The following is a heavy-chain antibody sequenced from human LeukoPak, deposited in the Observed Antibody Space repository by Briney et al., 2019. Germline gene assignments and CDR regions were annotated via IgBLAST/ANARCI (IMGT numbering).Heavy chain of an antibody. V-gene: IGHV3-7*01. D-gene: IGHD5/OR15-5a*01. CDR3: ARDQHRLRLDWHYGMDV. CDR1: GFTFSSYW. Sequence: GGSLRLSCAASGFTFSSYWMSWVRQAPGKGLEWVANIKQDGSEKYYVDSVKGRFTISRDNAKNSLYLQMNSLRAEDTAVYYCARDQHRLRLDWHYGMDVWGQGTTVTVSS. CDR2: IKQDGSEK. J-gene: IGHJ6*02.